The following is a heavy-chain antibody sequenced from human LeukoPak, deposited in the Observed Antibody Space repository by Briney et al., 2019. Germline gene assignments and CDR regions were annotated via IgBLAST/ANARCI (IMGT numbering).Heavy chain of an antibody. J-gene: IGHJ6*03. CDR2: IRYDGSNK. CDR1: GFTVSSPA. Sequence: GGSLRLSCAASGFTVSSPAMHWVRQAPGKGLEWVAFIRYDGSNKYYADSVKGRFTISRDNSKNTLYLKMSSSRAEDTAVYYCAKWIVAAGANYYYYMDVWGKGNTVTVSS. CDR3: AKWIVAAGANYYYYMDV. V-gene: IGHV3-30*02. D-gene: IGHD6-13*01.